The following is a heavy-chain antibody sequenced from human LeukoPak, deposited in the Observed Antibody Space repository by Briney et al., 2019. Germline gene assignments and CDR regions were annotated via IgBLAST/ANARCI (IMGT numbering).Heavy chain of an antibody. D-gene: IGHD6-25*01. CDR3: ARVGYSSGWNYFDY. CDR2: IYTSGST. Sequence: SSETLSLTCTVSGGSISSYYWTWIRQPAGKGLEWIGRIYTSGSTNYNPSLKSRVTMSVDTSKNQFSLKLSSVTAADTAVYYCARVGYSSGWNYFDYRGQGTLVTVSS. V-gene: IGHV4-4*07. J-gene: IGHJ4*02. CDR1: GGSISSYY.